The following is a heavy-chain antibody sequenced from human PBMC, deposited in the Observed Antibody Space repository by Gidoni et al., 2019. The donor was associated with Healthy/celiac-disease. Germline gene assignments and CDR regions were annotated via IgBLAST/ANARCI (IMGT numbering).Heavy chain of an antibody. Sequence: EVQLVESGGGLVKPGGSLRLSCAASGFPFSNAWMSWVRQAPGKGLKWVSRIKSKTDGGTTDYAAPVKGRFTISRDDSKNTLYLQMNSLKTEDTAVYYCTQTDFWSGPVDYWGQGTLVTVSS. CDR2: IKSKTDGGTT. D-gene: IGHD3-3*01. CDR3: TQTDFWSGPVDY. J-gene: IGHJ4*02. V-gene: IGHV3-15*01. CDR1: GFPFSNAW.